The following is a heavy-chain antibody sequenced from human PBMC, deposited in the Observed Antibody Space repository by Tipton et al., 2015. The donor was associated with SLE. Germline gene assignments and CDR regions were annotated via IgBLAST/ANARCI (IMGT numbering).Heavy chain of an antibody. Sequence: GSLRLSCAASGFTFSSYEMNWVRQAPGKGLEWDSYISSSGSTIYYADSVKGRFTISRDNAKNSLYLQMNSLRAEDTAVYYCAREDYGGSFDYWGQGTLVTVSS. D-gene: IGHD4-23*01. V-gene: IGHV3-48*03. CDR3: AREDYGGSFDY. CDR2: ISSSGSTI. J-gene: IGHJ4*02. CDR1: GFTFSSYE.